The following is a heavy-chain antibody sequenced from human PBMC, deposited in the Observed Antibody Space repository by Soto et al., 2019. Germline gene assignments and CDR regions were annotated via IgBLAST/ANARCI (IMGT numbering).Heavy chain of an antibody. V-gene: IGHV3-23*01. CDR3: AKVEGYCSGGSCYLQY. J-gene: IGHJ4*02. CDR2: ISGSGGST. CDR1: GFTFSSYA. Sequence: GGSLRLSCAASGFTFSSYAMSWVRQAPGKGLEWVSAISGSGGSTYYADSVKGRFTISRDNSKNTLYLQMNSLRAEDTAVYYCAKVEGYCSGGSCYLQYWGQGTLVTVSS. D-gene: IGHD2-15*01.